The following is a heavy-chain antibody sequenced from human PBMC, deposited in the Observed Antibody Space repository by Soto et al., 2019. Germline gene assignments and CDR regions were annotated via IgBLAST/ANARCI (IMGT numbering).Heavy chain of an antibody. CDR3: AKGAHSSSSRGVDV. Sequence: GGSLRLSCAASGFTLSNYAMTWVRQAPGKGLEWVSGISGSGASTFYADSVKGRFTTSRDTSRNTLYLQMNSLRAEDTAVYYCAKGAHSSSSRGVDVWGQGTTVTVSS. J-gene: IGHJ6*02. CDR1: GFTLSNYA. D-gene: IGHD6-6*01. V-gene: IGHV3-23*01. CDR2: ISGSGAST.